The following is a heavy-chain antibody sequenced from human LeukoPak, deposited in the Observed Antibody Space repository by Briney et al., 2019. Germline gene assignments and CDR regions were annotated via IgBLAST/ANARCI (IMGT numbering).Heavy chain of an antibody. CDR2: ISAYNGNT. D-gene: IGHD2-2*01. CDR1: GYTFTSYG. J-gene: IGHJ4*02. V-gene: IGHV1-18*01. CDR3: ARGYCSSTSCYAIDY. Sequence: ASVKVSCKASGYTFTSYGISWVRQAPGQGLEWMGWISAYNGNTNYAQKLQSRVTMTTDTSTSTAYMELRSLRSDDTAVYYCARGYCSSTSCYAIDYWGQGTLVTVSS.